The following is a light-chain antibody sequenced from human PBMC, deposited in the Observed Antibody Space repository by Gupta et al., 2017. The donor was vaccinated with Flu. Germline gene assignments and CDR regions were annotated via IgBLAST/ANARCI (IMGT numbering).Light chain of an antibody. CDR2: DAS. J-gene: IGKJ4*01. CDR1: QSVSSY. Sequence: TLSLSPGERATLSCRASQSVSSYLAWYKQKPGQAPRLLIYDASNRATGIKARFSGSGYGTDFTLTISSLEPEDFAVYYCQQRINGHPVLTFGGGTKVEIK. V-gene: IGKV3-11*01. CDR3: QQRINGHPVLT.